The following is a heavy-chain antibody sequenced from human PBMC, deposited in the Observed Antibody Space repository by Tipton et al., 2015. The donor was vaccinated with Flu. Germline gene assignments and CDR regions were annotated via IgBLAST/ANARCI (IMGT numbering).Heavy chain of an antibody. CDR2: INAGNGNT. V-gene: IGHV1-3*03. Sequence: QSGAEVKKPGASVKVSCKASGYTFTSYGISWVRQAPGQGLEWMGWINAGNGNTKYSQEFQGRVTITRDTSASTAYMELSSLRSEDMAVYYCARDRGDSQNKNWFDPWGQGTLVTVSS. D-gene: IGHD2-21*02. CDR3: ARDRGDSQNKNWFDP. J-gene: IGHJ5*02. CDR1: GYTFTSYG.